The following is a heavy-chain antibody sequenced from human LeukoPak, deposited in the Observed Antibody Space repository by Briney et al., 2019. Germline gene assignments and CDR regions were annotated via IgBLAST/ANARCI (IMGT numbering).Heavy chain of an antibody. CDR2: MNHSGST. D-gene: IGHD3-22*01. CDR1: GGSFSNYY. V-gene: IGHV4-34*01. J-gene: IGHJ5*02. Sequence: SETLSLTCAVQGGSFSNYYWTWIRQPPGKGLEWIGEMNHSGSTHYNPSLESRVTISVDTSKKQFSLNLISVTAADTAVYYCARWNYYNEGEAWFDPWGQGTPVTVSS. CDR3: ARWNYYNEGEAWFDP.